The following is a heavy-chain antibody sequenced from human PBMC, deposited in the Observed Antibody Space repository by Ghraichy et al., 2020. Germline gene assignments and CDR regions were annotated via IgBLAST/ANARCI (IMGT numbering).Heavy chain of an antibody. V-gene: IGHV4-39*01. D-gene: IGHD6-19*01. J-gene: IGHJ4*02. CDR1: GGSISSSSYY. CDR2: TYYSGST. CDR3: ARLRWDSSGWYVPSWYFDY. Sequence: SETLSLTCTVSGGSISSSSYYWGWIRQPPGKGLEWIGSTYYSGSTYYNPSLKSRVTISVDTSKNQFSLKLSSVTAADTAVYYCARLRWDSSGWYVPSWYFDYWGQGTLVTVSS.